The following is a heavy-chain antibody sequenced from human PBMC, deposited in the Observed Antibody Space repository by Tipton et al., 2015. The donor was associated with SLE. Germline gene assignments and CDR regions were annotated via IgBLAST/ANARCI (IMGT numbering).Heavy chain of an antibody. Sequence: QSGAEVKKPGESLRISCKGSGYTFISYWSGWVRQMPGKGLEWMGIIYPGDSDTRYGPSFQGQVTISADKSISTAYLQWSSLKASDTAMYYCARRARDFYYYMDVWGQGTTVTVSS. J-gene: IGHJ6*03. V-gene: IGHV5-51*01. CDR3: ARRARDFYYYMDV. CDR2: IYPGDSDT. CDR1: GYTFISYW.